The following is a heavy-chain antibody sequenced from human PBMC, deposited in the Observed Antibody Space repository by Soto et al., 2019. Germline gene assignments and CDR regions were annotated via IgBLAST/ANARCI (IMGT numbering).Heavy chain of an antibody. Sequence: PGGSLRLSCAASGFTFSDYYITWIRQAPGKGLEWVSYISSSGSTKYYADSVKGRFTISRDNAKNSLYLQMNSLRAEDTAVYYCARDHGVGYRTFDCWGQGTLVTVSS. J-gene: IGHJ4*02. CDR1: GFTFSDYY. CDR2: ISSSGSTK. CDR3: ARDHGVGYRTFDC. D-gene: IGHD2-2*03. V-gene: IGHV3-11*01.